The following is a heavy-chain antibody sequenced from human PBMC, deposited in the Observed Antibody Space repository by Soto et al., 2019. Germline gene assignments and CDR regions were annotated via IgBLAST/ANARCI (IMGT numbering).Heavy chain of an antibody. J-gene: IGHJ4*02. D-gene: IGHD6-19*01. V-gene: IGHV1-69*04. Sequence: SVKVSCKASGGTFSSYTISWVRQAPGQGLEWMGRIIPILGIANYAQKFQGRVTITADKSTSTAYMELSSLRSEDTAVYYCARDLSSGGWYYFDYWGQGTLVTVSS. CDR2: IIPILGIA. CDR3: ARDLSSGGWYYFDY. CDR1: GGTFSSYT.